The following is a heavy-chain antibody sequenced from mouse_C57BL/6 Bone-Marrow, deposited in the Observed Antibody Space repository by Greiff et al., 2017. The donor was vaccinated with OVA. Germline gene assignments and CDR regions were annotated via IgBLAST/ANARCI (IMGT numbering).Heavy chain of an antibody. D-gene: IGHD1-1*01. CDR2: IYPGNSDT. CDR3: TNYYGSSYDWYFDV. CDR1: GYTFTSYW. Sequence: DVQLVESGTVLARPGASVKMSCKTSGYTFTSYWMHWVKQRPGQGLEWIGAIYPGNSDTSYNQKFKGKAKLTAVTSASTAYMELSSLTNEDSAVYYCTNYYGSSYDWYFDVWGTGTTVTVSS. J-gene: IGHJ1*03. V-gene: IGHV1-5*01.